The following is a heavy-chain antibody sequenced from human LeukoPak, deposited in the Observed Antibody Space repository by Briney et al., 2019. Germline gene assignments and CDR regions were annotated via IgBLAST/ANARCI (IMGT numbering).Heavy chain of an antibody. CDR3: AKGDTGVIRRYYLDS. V-gene: IGHV3-23*05. J-gene: IGHJ4*02. CDR2: TDTSGVIT. Sequence: GGSLRLSCAASGFTFSYYWMTWVRQAPGKGLEWVSVTDTSGVITYYTDSVKGRFTISRDNSKNTLNLQMDSLRVEDTAVCYCAKGDTGVIRRYYLDSWGQGTLVTVSS. CDR1: GFTFSYYW. D-gene: IGHD5-18*01.